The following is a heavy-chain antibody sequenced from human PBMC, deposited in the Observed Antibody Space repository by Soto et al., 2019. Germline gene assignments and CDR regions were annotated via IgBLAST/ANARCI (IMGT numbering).Heavy chain of an antibody. CDR1: GGSISSGGYY. V-gene: IGHV4-31*03. Sequence: QVQLQESGPGPVKPSQTLSLTCTVSGGSISSGGYYWSWIRQHPGKGLEWIGYIYYSGSTYYNPSLKSRVTISVDTSKNQFSLKLCSVTAADTAVYYCARGGFPYCGGDCYNFDYWGQGTLVTVSS. D-gene: IGHD2-21*02. CDR3: ARGGFPYCGGDCYNFDY. J-gene: IGHJ4*02. CDR2: IYYSGST.